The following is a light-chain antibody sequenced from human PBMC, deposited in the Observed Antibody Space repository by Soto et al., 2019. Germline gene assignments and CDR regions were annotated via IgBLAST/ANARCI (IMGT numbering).Light chain of an antibody. CDR2: EVT. CDR3: CSYVRSYTFVV. J-gene: IGLJ2*01. V-gene: IGLV2-23*02. Sequence: QSVLTQPASVSGSPGQSITISCTGASSDVGSYKFVSWYQQHPGKAPKLMIYEVTKRPSGVSNRFSGSESGNTASLTISGLQAEDEADYYCCSYVRSYTFVVFGGGTKRTVL. CDR1: SSDVGSYKF.